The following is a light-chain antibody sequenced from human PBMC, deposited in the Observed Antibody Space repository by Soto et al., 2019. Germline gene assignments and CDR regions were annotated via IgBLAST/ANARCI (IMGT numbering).Light chain of an antibody. Sequence: EIVMTQSPATLSVSPGERATPSCRASQSVSSNLAWYQQKPGQAPRLLIYDASNRATGIAPRFRGSGSGTDFTLTISRLEPEDFAVYYCQQYGSSPITFGQGTRLEIK. J-gene: IGKJ5*01. CDR2: DAS. CDR1: QSVSSN. V-gene: IGKV3-20*01. CDR3: QQYGSSPIT.